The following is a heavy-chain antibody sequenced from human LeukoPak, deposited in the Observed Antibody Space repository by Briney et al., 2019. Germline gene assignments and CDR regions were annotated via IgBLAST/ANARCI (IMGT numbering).Heavy chain of an antibody. CDR2: IRGDGNSA. CDR1: GFTFSSYS. V-gene: IGHV3-74*01. CDR3: ARPDYTDY. J-gene: IGHJ4*02. D-gene: IGHD3-3*01. Sequence: GGSLRLSCAASGFTFSSYSMNWVRQAPGKGLVWVSRIRGDGNSATYADFVKGRFTISRDNAKNTLYLQMNSLRVEDTAVYYCARPDYTDYWGQGTLVTVSS.